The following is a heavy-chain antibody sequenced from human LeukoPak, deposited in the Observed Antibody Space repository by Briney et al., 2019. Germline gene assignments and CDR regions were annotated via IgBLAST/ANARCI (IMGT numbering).Heavy chain of an antibody. CDR1: GYTFTGYY. V-gene: IGHV1-2*06. CDR3: ARQEVGPELPIDY. D-gene: IGHD1-26*01. J-gene: IGHJ4*02. Sequence: GASVKVPCKASGYTFTGYYMHWVRQAPGQGLEWMGRINPNSGGTNYAQKFQGRVTMTRDTSISTAYMELSRLRSDDTAVYYCARQEVGPELPIDYWGQGTLVTVSS. CDR2: INPNSGGT.